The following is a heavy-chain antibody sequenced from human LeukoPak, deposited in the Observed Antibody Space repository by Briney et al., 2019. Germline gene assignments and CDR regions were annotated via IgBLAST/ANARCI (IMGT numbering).Heavy chain of an antibody. CDR1: GFTFSSYW. D-gene: IGHD6-19*01. J-gene: IGHJ4*02. CDR2: IHSDGSST. Sequence: GGSLTPSCAASGFTFSSYWMHWVRQAPGKGLVWVSRIHSDGSSTSYAASVKGGFTISRYNAKNTQYLQMKSLRAEDTAVYYCARARIAVAGRFAVSYYFDYWGQGTLVTVSS. CDR3: ARARIAVAGRFAVSYYFDY. V-gene: IGHV3-74*01.